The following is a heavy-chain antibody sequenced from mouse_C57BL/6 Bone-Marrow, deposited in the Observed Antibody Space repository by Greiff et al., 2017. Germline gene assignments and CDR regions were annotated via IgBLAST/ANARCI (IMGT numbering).Heavy chain of an antibody. CDR1: GYTFTSYD. Sequence: QVQLQQSGPELVKPGASVKLSCKASGYTFTSYDINWVKQRPGQGLEWIGWIYPRDGSTKYNEKFKGKATLTVDTSSSTAYMELHSLTSEDSAVYFGARDYCSSYRYFDVWGTGTTVTVSS. J-gene: IGHJ1*03. V-gene: IGHV1-85*01. CDR3: ARDYCSSYRYFDV. CDR2: IYPRDGST. D-gene: IGHD1-1*01.